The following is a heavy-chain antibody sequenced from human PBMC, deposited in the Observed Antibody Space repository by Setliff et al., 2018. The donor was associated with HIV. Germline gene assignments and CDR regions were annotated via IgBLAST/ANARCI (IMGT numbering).Heavy chain of an antibody. CDR3: ARVGEMATIGYSYYYMDV. V-gene: IGHV1-69*13. D-gene: IGHD5-12*01. CDR2: IIPMFGTT. J-gene: IGHJ6*03. Sequence: SVKVSCKASGVTFRGFAFSWVRQAPGQGLEWMGGIIPMFGTTSYAQKFQGRVTITADESTSTVYMELTSLRFEDTAVYYCARVGEMATIGYSYYYMDVWGKGTTVTVSS. CDR1: GVTFRGFA.